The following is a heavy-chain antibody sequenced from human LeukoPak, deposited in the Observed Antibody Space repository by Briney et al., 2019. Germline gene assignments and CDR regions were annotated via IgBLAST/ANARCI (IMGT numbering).Heavy chain of an antibody. J-gene: IGHJ6*02. CDR3: AKRYCKSATCRSDMDA. Sequence: GGPLTLSCAASGFSFSNYGMHWLRQAPGKGREWVTLIQSDGSKTYSEDSVKGRFTISRDNPRKTLYLQMDRLRHEDTAVYYCAKRYCKSATCRSDMDAWGQGTTVTVS. V-gene: IGHV3-30*02. CDR2: IQSDGSKT. D-gene: IGHD2-15*01. CDR1: GFSFSNYG.